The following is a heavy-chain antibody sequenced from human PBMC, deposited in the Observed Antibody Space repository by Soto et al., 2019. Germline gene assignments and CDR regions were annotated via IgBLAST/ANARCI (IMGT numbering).Heavy chain of an antibody. D-gene: IGHD4-17*01. V-gene: IGHV4-30-4*01. CDR1: GGSISGGVYY. Sequence: QVQLQESGPGLVKPSETLSLTCTVSGGSISGGVYYWSWIRQPPGKGLEWIGYIYDSGRTYYNPSLKSRVTLSVDTAKNQFSLRLSSVTAADTAVYYCAREIIPLTTDWYFDLWGRGALVTVSS. CDR3: AREIIPLTTDWYFDL. CDR2: IYDSGRT. J-gene: IGHJ2*01.